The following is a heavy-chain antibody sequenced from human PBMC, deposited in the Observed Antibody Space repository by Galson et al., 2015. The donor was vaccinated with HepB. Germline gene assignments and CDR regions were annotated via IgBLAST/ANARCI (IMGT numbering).Heavy chain of an antibody. CDR2: ISGSGGST. Sequence: SLRLSCAASGFTFSSYAMSWVRQAPGKGLEWVSAISGSGGSTYYADSVKGRFTISRDNSKNTLYLQMNSLRAEDTAVYYCAKVGRPRDGMYYFDYWGQGTLVTVSS. CDR1: GFTFSSYA. V-gene: IGHV3-23*01. D-gene: IGHD5-24*01. CDR3: AKVGRPRDGMYYFDY. J-gene: IGHJ4*02.